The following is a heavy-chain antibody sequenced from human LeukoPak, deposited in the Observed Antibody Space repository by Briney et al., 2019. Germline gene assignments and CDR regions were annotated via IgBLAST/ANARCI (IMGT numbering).Heavy chain of an antibody. Sequence: ASVKVSCKASGYTFASYGISWVRQAPGQGLKWKGWISAYNGNTNYAQKLQGRVTMTTDTSTSTAYMELRSLRSDDTAVYYCARDSPGGIVVVPALKTSMDVWGQGTTVTVSS. D-gene: IGHD2-2*01. CDR2: ISAYNGNT. CDR3: ARDSPGGIVVVPALKTSMDV. J-gene: IGHJ6*02. V-gene: IGHV1-18*01. CDR1: GYTFASYG.